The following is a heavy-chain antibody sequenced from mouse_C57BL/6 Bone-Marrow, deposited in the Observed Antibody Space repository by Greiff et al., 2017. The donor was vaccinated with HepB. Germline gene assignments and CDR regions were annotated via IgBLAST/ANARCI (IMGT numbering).Heavy chain of an antibody. CDR1: GFNIKDDY. CDR3: TTRSNYYGSGFLDY. J-gene: IGHJ2*01. Sequence: EVKLQQSGAELVRPGASVKLSCTASGFNIKDDYMHWVKQRPEQGLEWIGWIDPENGDTEYASKFQGKATITADTSSNTPYLQLSSLTSEDTAFYYCTTRSNYYGSGFLDYWGKGTTLTVSS. V-gene: IGHV14-4*01. CDR2: IDPENGDT. D-gene: IGHD1-1*01.